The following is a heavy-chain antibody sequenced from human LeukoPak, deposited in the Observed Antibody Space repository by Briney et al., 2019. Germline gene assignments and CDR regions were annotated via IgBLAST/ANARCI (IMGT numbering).Heavy chain of an antibody. Sequence: PGGSLRLSCAASGFTFSSYAMHWVRQAPGKGLEYVSAISGNGDSTYYANSVKGRFTISRDNSKNTLYLQMNSLRAEDTVVYYCASTLITGTRTGPNEYYYYYMDVWGKGTTVTVSS. J-gene: IGHJ6*03. CDR2: ISGNGDST. V-gene: IGHV3-64*01. CDR3: ASTLITGTRTGPNEYYYYYMDV. CDR1: GFTFSSYA. D-gene: IGHD1/OR15-1a*01.